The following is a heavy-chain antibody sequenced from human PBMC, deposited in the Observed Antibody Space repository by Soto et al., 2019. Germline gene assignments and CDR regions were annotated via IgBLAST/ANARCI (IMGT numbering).Heavy chain of an antibody. CDR1: DFIFSNYG. CDR3: AKGGRTWYGFDS. J-gene: IGHJ4*02. Sequence: GGSLRLSCEGSDFIFSNYGMSWVRQAPGKGLEWVAGISDSGTITNYADSVKGWFTISKDNSRRMVYLQMDSLRADDTAVYFCAKGGRTWYGFDSWGQGILVTVSS. V-gene: IGHV3-23*01. D-gene: IGHD6-13*01. CDR2: ISDSGTIT.